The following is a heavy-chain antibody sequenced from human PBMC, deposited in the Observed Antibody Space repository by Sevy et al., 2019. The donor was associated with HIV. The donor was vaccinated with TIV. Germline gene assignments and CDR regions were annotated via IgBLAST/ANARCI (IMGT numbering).Heavy chain of an antibody. J-gene: IGHJ6*03. D-gene: IGHD3-9*01. Sequence: SQTLSLTCAISGDSVSSNSAAWNWIRQSPSRGLEWLGRTYYRSKWYNDYAVSVKSRITINPDTSKNQFFLQLKSVTPEDTAVYYCAREGPYYDILTGYSLGYMDVWGKGTTVTVSS. CDR1: GDSVSSNSAA. V-gene: IGHV6-1*01. CDR2: TYYRSKWYN. CDR3: AREGPYYDILTGYSLGYMDV.